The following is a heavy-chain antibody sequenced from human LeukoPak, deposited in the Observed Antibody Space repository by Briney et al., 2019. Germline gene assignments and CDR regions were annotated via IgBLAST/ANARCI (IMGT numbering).Heavy chain of an antibody. CDR3: ARPRTTSSSPNAFDI. V-gene: IGHV1-18*01. D-gene: IGHD6-6*01. CDR2: ISAYNGNT. CDR1: GYTFTSYG. Sequence: ASVTVSCTASGYTFTSYGISWVRQAPGQGLEWMGWISAYNGNTNYARTLQGRVTMTTDTSTSTAYMELRSLRADDTAVYYCARPRTTSSSPNAFDIWGQGTMVTVSS. J-gene: IGHJ3*02.